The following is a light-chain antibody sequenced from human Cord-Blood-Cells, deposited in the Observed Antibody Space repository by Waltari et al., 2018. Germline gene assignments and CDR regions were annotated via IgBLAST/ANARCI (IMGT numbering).Light chain of an antibody. V-gene: IGKV3-15*01. Sequence: EIVMTQSPATLSVSPGERATLSCRASQSVSSNLAWYQQKPGQAPSLLIYGASTRATGTPARFSGSGSGTEFTLTISSLQSEDFAVYYCQQYNNWPPRITFGPGTKVDIK. CDR2: GAS. J-gene: IGKJ3*01. CDR3: QQYNNWPPRIT. CDR1: QSVSSN.